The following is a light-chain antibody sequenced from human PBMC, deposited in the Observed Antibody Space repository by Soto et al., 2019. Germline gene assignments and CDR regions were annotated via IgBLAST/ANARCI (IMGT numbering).Light chain of an antibody. Sequence: QSVLTQPPSASGTPGQRVTISCSGSNSNIRSNTVNWYQQLPGTAPKLLISSDNLRPSGVPDRFSGSKSGTSASLAISGLQSEAEADYYCATWDDSLNGWVFGGGTKVTVL. CDR2: SDN. CDR1: NSNIRSNT. J-gene: IGLJ3*02. V-gene: IGLV1-44*01. CDR3: ATWDDSLNGWV.